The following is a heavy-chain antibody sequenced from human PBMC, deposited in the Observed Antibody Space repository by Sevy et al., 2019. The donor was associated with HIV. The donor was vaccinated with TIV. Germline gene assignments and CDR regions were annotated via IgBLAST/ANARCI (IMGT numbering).Heavy chain of an antibody. CDR1: GFTFDTYG. D-gene: IGHD3-10*01. CDR2: IWYDGSNK. Sequence: GESLKISCAASGFTFDTYGMHWVRQAPGKGLEWVAGIWYDGSNKYYADSVKGRFTISRDNSKNTLYLQMNSLRAEDTAVYYCARDYEMVRGIVYGMDVWGQGTTVTVSS. J-gene: IGHJ6*02. CDR3: ARDYEMVRGIVYGMDV. V-gene: IGHV3-33*01.